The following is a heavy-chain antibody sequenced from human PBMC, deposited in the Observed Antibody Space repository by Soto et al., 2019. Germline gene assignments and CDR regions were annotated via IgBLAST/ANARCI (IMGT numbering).Heavy chain of an antibody. CDR2: IYSDGST. J-gene: IGHJ4*02. Sequence: SCKASGYTFSSYGMSWVRQAPGKGLEWVSVIYSDGSTYYADSVKGRFIISRDNSNNTLYFQMNSLRAEDTAVYYCATLTKYDILTGFYPCWGQGTLVTVSS. CDR3: ATLTKYDILTGFYPC. CDR1: GYTFSSYG. V-gene: IGHV3-66*01. D-gene: IGHD3-9*01.